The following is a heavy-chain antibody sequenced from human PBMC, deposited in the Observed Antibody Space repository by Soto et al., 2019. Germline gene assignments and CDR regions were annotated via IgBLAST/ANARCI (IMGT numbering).Heavy chain of an antibody. CDR3: ARGNKISTLLNYYYYGMDV. V-gene: IGHV1-2*04. CDR1: GYTFTGYY. J-gene: IGHJ6*02. Sequence: ASVKVSCKASGYTFTGYYMHWVRQAPGQGLEWMGWINPNSGGTNYAQKFQGWVTMTRDTSISTAYMELSRLRSDDTAVYYCARGNKISTLLNYYYYGMDVWGQGTTVTVSS. D-gene: IGHD3-9*01. CDR2: INPNSGGT.